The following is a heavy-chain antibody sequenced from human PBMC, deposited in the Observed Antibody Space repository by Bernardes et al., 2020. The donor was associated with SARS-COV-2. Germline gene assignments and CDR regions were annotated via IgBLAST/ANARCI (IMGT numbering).Heavy chain of an antibody. CDR1: GFIFSSFS. CDR3: ARDTGDWGAVDTEFDH. Sequence: GGSLRLSCVGSGFIFSSFSMNWVRQAPGKGLEWVASISSSTRYISYGDSVKGRFTISRDSASNSLYLQMSGLRVEDTAIYYCARDTGDWGAVDTEFDHWGQGTLVTVSS. J-gene: IGHJ4*02. D-gene: IGHD7-27*01. CDR2: ISSSTRYI. V-gene: IGHV3-21*04.